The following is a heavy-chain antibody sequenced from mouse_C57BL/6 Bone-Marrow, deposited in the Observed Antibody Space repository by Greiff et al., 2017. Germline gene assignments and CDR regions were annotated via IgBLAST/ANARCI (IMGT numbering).Heavy chain of an antibody. Sequence: QVQLQQSGAELVKPGASVKLSCKASGYTFTEYTIHWVKQRSGQGLEWIGWFYPGSGSIQYNEKFKDKATLTADKSSSTVYMELSRLTSEDSAVYFCARHEEFFDGSRDYYAMDYWGQGTSVTVSS. V-gene: IGHV1-62-2*01. CDR1: GYTFTEYT. CDR3: ARHEEFFDGSRDYYAMDY. D-gene: IGHD2-3*01. J-gene: IGHJ4*01. CDR2: FYPGSGSI.